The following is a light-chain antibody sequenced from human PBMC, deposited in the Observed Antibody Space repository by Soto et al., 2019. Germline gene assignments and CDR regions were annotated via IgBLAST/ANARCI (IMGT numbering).Light chain of an antibody. V-gene: IGLV2-14*01. CDR3: SSYRSGTSPYV. CDR2: EVT. J-gene: IGLJ1*01. CDR1: SSDIGNYNY. Sequence: QSVLTQPASVSGSPGQSITLSCTGTSSDIGNYNYVSWYQQHPGKAPKLIIFEVTDRPSGVSSRFSGSKSGNTASLTISGLQAEDEADYYCSSYRSGTSPYVFGTGTKVTVL.